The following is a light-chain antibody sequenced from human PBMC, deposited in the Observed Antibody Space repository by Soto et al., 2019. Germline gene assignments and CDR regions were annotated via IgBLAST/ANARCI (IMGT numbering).Light chain of an antibody. Sequence: QSALTQPAPVSGSPGQSITISCTGTSSDVGGYNYVSWYQHHPGKAPKLIIYDVSNRPSGVSNRFSGSKSGSTASLTISGLQPEDEADYYCSSYTTSNTRQIVFGTGTKLTVL. J-gene: IGLJ1*01. CDR1: SSDVGGYNY. CDR3: SSYTTSNTRQIV. CDR2: DVS. V-gene: IGLV2-14*03.